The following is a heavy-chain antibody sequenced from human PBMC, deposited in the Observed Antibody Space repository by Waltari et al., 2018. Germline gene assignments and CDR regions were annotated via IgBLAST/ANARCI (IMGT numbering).Heavy chain of an antibody. CDR2: ISSAFSPT. CDR3: ATYGGAQNGYNYRHD. V-gene: IGHV3-21*06. Sequence: EVQLVESGGDLVEPGGSLRRSCAICGFTLTAYRLSWFRQPPGKGLECVSSISSAFSPTFYADSVKGLFTMSRDNAKNSLYLQMDSLSVEDTAVYYCATYGGAQNGYNYRHDWGLGTLVTVSS. D-gene: IGHD5-12*01. J-gene: IGHJ4*02. CDR1: GFTLTAYR.